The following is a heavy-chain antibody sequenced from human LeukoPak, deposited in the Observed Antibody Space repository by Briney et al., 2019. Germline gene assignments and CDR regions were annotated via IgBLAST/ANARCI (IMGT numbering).Heavy chain of an antibody. Sequence: ESGPTLVKPTQTLTLTCTFSGFSLSTCGVGVGWIRQPPGKALEWLALIYWDDDKRYSPSLKSRLTITKDTSKNQVVLTMTNMDPVDTATYYCAHRRGGRGRSSGWYWFDPWGQGTLVTVSS. D-gene: IGHD6-19*01. CDR3: AHRRGGRGRSSGWYWFDP. CDR2: IYWDDDK. J-gene: IGHJ5*02. V-gene: IGHV2-5*02. CDR1: GFSLSTCGVG.